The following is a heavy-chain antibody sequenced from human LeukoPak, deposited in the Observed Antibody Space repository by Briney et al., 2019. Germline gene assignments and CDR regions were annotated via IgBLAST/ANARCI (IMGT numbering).Heavy chain of an antibody. CDR1: GFTFSSYE. D-gene: IGHD2-15*01. Sequence: GGSLRLSCAASGFTFSSYEMNWVRQAPGKGLEWVSYISSSGSTIYYADSVKGRFTISRDNAKNSLYLQMNSLRAEDTAVYYCARDIGDDAFDIWGQVTMVTVSS. CDR3: ARDIGDDAFDI. CDR2: ISSSGSTI. V-gene: IGHV3-48*03. J-gene: IGHJ3*02.